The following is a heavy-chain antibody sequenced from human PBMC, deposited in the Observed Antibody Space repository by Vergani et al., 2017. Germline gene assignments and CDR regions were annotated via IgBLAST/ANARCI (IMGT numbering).Heavy chain of an antibody. CDR2: ICHTEDT. Sequence: QVQLQESGPGLVKPPWTLSLTCAVSGDSISSNTCWPWVRQPPGKGLEWIGEICHTEDTKYSPSLKSRVTVSVDESRNLFSLRLNSVTAADTAVYYCATIGYRRWGYYFDYWGQGILVTVAS. J-gene: IGHJ4*02. D-gene: IGHD3-16*01. CDR1: GDSISSNTC. V-gene: IGHV4-4*03. CDR3: ATIGYRRWGYYFDY.